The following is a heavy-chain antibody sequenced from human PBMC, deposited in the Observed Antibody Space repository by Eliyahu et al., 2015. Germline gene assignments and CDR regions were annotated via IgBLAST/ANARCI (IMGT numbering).Heavy chain of an antibody. J-gene: IGHJ5*02. Sequence: GSLRLSCAASGFTFSNAWMSWVRQAPGKGLEWVGRIKSKTDGGTTDYAAPVKGRFTISRDDSKNTLYLQMNSLKTEDTAVYYCTTAHYDFWSGLAFDPWGQGTLVTVSS. CDR1: GFTFSNAW. V-gene: IGHV3-15*01. CDR3: TTAHYDFWSGLAFDP. CDR2: IKSKTDGGTT. D-gene: IGHD3-3*01.